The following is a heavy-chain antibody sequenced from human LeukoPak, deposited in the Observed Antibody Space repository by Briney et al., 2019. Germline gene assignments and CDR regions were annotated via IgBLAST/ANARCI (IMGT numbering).Heavy chain of an antibody. J-gene: IGHJ3*02. Sequence: ASVKVSCKASGYTFTGYYMHWVRQAPGQGLEWMGWINPNSGGTNYAQKFQGRVTMTRDTSISTAYMELSRLRSDDTAVYYCARGQLGVPPDAFDIWGQGTMVTVSS. V-gene: IGHV1-2*02. CDR1: GYTFTGYY. CDR2: INPNSGGT. CDR3: ARGQLGVPPDAFDI. D-gene: IGHD6-6*01.